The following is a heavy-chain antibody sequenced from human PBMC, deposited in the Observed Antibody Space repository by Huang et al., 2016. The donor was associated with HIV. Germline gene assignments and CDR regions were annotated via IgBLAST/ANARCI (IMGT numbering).Heavy chain of an antibody. CDR3: ARVRLVPTDVNYYMDV. CDR2: IYISGSV. Sequence: QVQLEESGPGLVKPSQTLSLTCTVSGASITSDSHYWGWIRQSAAKGLEWLGNIYISGSVNYNPSLESRITMSLDTSKSQFSLGLSSVTAADTAVYFCARVRLVPTDVNYYMDVWGKGTTVIVSS. D-gene: IGHD4-17*01. CDR1: GASITSDSHY. J-gene: IGHJ6*03. V-gene: IGHV4-61*09.